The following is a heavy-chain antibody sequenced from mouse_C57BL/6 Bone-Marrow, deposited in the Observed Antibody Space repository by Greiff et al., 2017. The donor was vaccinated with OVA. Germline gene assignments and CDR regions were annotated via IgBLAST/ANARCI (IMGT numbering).Heavy chain of an antibody. Sequence: EVKLVESGGGLVQPGGSLKLSCAASGFTFSDYYMYWVRQTPEKRLEWVAYISNGGGSTYYPDTVKGRFTISRDNAKNTLYLQMSRLKSEDTAMYYCASPSTYYSNYAWFAYWGQGTLVTVSA. CDR2: ISNGGGST. D-gene: IGHD2-5*01. CDR3: ASPSTYYSNYAWFAY. J-gene: IGHJ3*01. V-gene: IGHV5-12*01. CDR1: GFTFSDYY.